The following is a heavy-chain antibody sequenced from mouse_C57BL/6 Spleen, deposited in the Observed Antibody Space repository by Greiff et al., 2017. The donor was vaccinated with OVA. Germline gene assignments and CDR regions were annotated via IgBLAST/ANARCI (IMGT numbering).Heavy chain of an antibody. V-gene: IGHV1-20*01. J-gene: IGHJ3*01. CDR1: GYSFTGYF. Sequence: EVKLMESGPELVKPGDSVKISCKASGYSFTGYFMNWVMQSHGKSLEWIGRINPYNGDTFYNQKFKGKATLTVDKSSSTAHMELRSLTSEDSAVYYCARDEGLRRGFAYWGQGTLVTVSA. CDR2: INPYNGDT. D-gene: IGHD2-4*01. CDR3: ARDEGLRRGFAY.